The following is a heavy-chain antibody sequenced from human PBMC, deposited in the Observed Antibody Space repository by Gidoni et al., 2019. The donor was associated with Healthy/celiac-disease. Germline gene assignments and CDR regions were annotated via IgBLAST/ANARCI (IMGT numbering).Heavy chain of an antibody. CDR2: ISSSSSYI. D-gene: IGHD6-19*01. Sequence: EVQLVESGGGLVKPGGSLRLSCAASGFTFSSYSMNWVRQAPGKGLEWVSSISSSSSYIYYADSVKGRFTISRDNAKNSLYLQMNSLRAEDTAVYYCARGGYSSGWYLSDYWGQGTLVTVSS. V-gene: IGHV3-21*01. J-gene: IGHJ4*02. CDR3: ARGGYSSGWYLSDY. CDR1: GFTFSSYS.